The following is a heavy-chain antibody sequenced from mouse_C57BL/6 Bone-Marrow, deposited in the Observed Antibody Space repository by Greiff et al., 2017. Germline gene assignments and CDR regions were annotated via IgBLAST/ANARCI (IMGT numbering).Heavy chain of an antibody. CDR3: ARSGWSYAMDY. V-gene: IGHV1-50*01. Sequence: QVQLQQPGAELVKPGASVKLSCKASGYTFTSYWMQWVKQRPGQGLEWIGEIDPSDSYTNYNQKLKGKATLTVDTSSSTAYMQLSSLTSEDSAVYYGARSGWSYAMDYWGQGTSVTVSA. CDR1: GYTFTSYW. D-gene: IGHD2-3*01. J-gene: IGHJ4*01. CDR2: IDPSDSYT.